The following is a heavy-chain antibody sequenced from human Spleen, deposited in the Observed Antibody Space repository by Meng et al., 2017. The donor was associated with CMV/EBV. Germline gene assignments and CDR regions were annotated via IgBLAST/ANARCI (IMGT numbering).Heavy chain of an antibody. J-gene: IGHJ4*02. V-gene: IGHV3-23*01. Sequence: LLESGGGLVQPGGSLRLSCAASGFTFSSYAMSWVRQAPGKGLEWVSAISGSGGSTYYADSVKGRFTISRDNSKNTLYLQMNSLRAEDTAVYYCAKIQFPIYDSSGYDYWGQGTLVTVSS. CDR1: GFTFSSYA. CDR2: ISGSGGST. D-gene: IGHD3-22*01. CDR3: AKIQFPIYDSSGYDY.